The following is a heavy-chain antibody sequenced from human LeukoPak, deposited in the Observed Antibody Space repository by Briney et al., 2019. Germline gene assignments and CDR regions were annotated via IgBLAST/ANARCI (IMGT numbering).Heavy chain of an antibody. J-gene: IGHJ4*02. V-gene: IGHV1-2*02. Sequence: GASVKVSCKASGYTFTGYYMHWVRQAPGQGLEWMGWINPNSGGTNYAQKFQGRVTMTRDTSIGTAYMELSRLRSDDTAVYYCASRRCSGGSCYVGFDYWGQGTLVTVSS. CDR1: GYTFTGYY. D-gene: IGHD2-15*01. CDR3: ASRRCSGGSCYVGFDY. CDR2: INPNSGGT.